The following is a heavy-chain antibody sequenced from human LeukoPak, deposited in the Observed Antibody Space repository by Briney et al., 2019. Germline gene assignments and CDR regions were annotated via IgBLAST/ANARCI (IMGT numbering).Heavy chain of an antibody. Sequence: GGSLRLSCAASGFTFAGYAVSWVRQGPGKGLEWVSDISGGGDTTYYADSVKGRFTISRDNSKNTLYLQMNSLRAEDTAVYYCAKGRLVPAALLDYWGQGTLVTVSS. J-gene: IGHJ4*02. CDR2: ISGGGDTT. CDR1: GFTFAGYA. D-gene: IGHD2-2*01. V-gene: IGHV3-23*01. CDR3: AKGRLVPAALLDY.